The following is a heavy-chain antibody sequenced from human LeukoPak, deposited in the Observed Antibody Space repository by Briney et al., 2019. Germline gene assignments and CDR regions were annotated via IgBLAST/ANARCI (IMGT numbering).Heavy chain of an antibody. Sequence: AETLSLTCTVSGFSISSYYWSWIRQPPGKGLEWIGYIYYSGSTNYNPSLKSRLTISVDTSKNQFSLKLSSVTAADTAVYYCAGSSGVLISDWFDPWGQGTLVTVSS. V-gene: IGHV4-59*01. J-gene: IGHJ5*02. CDR2: IYYSGST. CDR3: AGSSGVLISDWFDP. CDR1: GFSISSYY. D-gene: IGHD3-3*01.